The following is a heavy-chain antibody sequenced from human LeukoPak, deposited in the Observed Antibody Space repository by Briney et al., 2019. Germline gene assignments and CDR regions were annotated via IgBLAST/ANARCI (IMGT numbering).Heavy chain of an antibody. D-gene: IGHD5-12*01. V-gene: IGHV3-33*01. CDR2: IWYDGSNK. J-gene: IGHJ4*02. CDR3: ARDQRDIVAAIGGPGY. Sequence: GRPLRLSCVASGFTFSSYAMHWVRRAPGKGLEWVAVIWYDGSNKYYAESVKGRFTISRDNSKNTVYLQMNSLRAEDTAVYYCARDQRDIVAAIGGPGYWGQGTLVTVSS. CDR1: GFTFSSYA.